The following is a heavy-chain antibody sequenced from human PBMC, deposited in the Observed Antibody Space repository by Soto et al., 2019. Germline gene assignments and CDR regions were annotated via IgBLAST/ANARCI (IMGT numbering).Heavy chain of an antibody. Sequence: QVQLVQSGAEVKKPGSSVKVSCKASGGTFSSYAISWVREAPGQGLEWMGGIIPIFGTANYARKFQGRVTSTADKSTSTAYMELSSLRSEDTAVYYCASGRGITGTTSSLVDYWGQGTLVTVSS. J-gene: IGHJ4*02. V-gene: IGHV1-69*06. CDR1: GGTFSSYA. CDR3: ASGRGITGTTSSLVDY. D-gene: IGHD1-20*01. CDR2: IIPIFGTA.